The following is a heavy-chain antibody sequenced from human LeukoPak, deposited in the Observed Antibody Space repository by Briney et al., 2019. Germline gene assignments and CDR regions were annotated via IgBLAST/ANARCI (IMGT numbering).Heavy chain of an antibody. CDR1: GFTFSSYV. CDR3: AKDHHTSGWPTFDY. V-gene: IGHV3-23*01. Sequence: GGSLRLSCAASGFTFSSYVMSWVRQAPGKGLEWVSVISGSGDDTYYADSVKGRFTISRDNSKNTLDLQMNSLRAEDTAVYYCAKDHHTSGWPTFDYWGQGTQVTVSS. CDR2: ISGSGDDT. D-gene: IGHD6-19*01. J-gene: IGHJ4*02.